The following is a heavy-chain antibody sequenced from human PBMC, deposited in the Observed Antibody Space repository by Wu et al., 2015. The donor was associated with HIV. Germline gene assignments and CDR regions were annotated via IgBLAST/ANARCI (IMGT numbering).Heavy chain of an antibody. CDR1: GYTFTVYY. Sequence: QVQLVQSGAEVKKPGASVKVSCKASGYTFTVYYMHWVRQAPGQGLEWMGWINPNNGGTNFAQKFQGRVTMTRDTSISTAYMELSRLRSDDTAVYYCARDRDRPTMVRGVSFGFDPWGQGTLVTVSS. D-gene: IGHD3-10*01. CDR3: ARDRDRPTMVRGVSFGFDP. CDR2: INPNNGGT. J-gene: IGHJ5*02. V-gene: IGHV1-2*02.